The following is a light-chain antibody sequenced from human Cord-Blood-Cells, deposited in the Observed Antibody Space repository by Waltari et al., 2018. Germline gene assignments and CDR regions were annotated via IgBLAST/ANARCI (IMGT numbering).Light chain of an antibody. Sequence: ASQSVSSSYLAWYQQKPGQAPRLLIYGASSRATGIPDRFSGSGSGTDFTLTISRLEPEDFAVYYCQQYGGSPWTFGQGTKVEIK. J-gene: IGKJ1*01. V-gene: IGKV3-20*01. CDR2: GAS. CDR3: QQYGGSPWT. CDR1: QSVSSSY.